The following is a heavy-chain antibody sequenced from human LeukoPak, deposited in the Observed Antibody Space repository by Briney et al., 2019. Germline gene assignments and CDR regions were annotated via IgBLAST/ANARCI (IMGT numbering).Heavy chain of an antibody. D-gene: IGHD4-11*01. CDR1: GGSISSYS. Sequence: PSETLSLTCTVSGGSISSYSWSWIRQPAGKGLEWIGRIYTSGSTNYNPSLKSRVTMSVDTSKNQFSLKLSSVTAADTAVYYCARGYNSNYEFYYYMDVWGKGTTVTVSS. CDR2: IYTSGST. CDR3: ARGYNSNYEFYYYMDV. V-gene: IGHV4-4*07. J-gene: IGHJ6*03.